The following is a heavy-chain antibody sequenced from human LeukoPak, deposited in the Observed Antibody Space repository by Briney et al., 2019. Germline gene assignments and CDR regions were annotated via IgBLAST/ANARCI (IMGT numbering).Heavy chain of an antibody. CDR1: GYTFVGYY. V-gene: IGHV1-2*02. D-gene: IGHD4-11*01. Sequence: GASVKVSCKASGYTFVGYYMHWVRQAPGQGLEWMGWINPNSGGTNFAQKFQGRVTMTRNTSINTAYLELSGLTSDDTAVYYCARVSLYNDYKFAHWGQGTLVPVSS. CDR2: INPNSGGT. J-gene: IGHJ4*02. CDR3: ARVSLYNDYKFAH.